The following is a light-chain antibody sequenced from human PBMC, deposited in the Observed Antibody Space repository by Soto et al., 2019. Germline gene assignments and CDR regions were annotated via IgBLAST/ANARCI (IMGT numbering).Light chain of an antibody. V-gene: IGKV1-5*01. CDR1: QSISAW. Sequence: DIQMTQYPSTLSATAGDRVTITCRASQSISAWLAWYQKKPGKAPKLLIYDASNLASGVPSRFRGSGHGTEFTLTISNLPPADFATYYCQQYENYWTFGQGTKLDI. CDR2: DAS. J-gene: IGKJ1*01. CDR3: QQYENYWT.